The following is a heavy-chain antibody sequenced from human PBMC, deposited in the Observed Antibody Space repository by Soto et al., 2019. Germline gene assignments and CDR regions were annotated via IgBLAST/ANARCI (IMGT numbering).Heavy chain of an antibody. Sequence: QVQLVQSGAEMKKPGSSVKVSCKASGDTFRRYTISWVRQAPGQGLEWMGRVIPTIGIPNYAQKFQGRLTITADKSTSTAYMELSSLKSEDTAVYYCARDVATLYYSDSWGQGTQVTVSS. D-gene: IGHD5-12*01. J-gene: IGHJ4*02. V-gene: IGHV1-69*08. CDR2: VIPTIGIP. CDR3: ARDVATLYYSDS. CDR1: GDTFRRYT.